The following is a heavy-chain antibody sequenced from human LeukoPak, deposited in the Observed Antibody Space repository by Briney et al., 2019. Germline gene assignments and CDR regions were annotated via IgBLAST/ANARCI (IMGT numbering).Heavy chain of an antibody. Sequence: ASVKVSCKVSGYTLTELSMHWVRQAPGKGLEWMGGFDPEDGETIYAQKFQGRVTMTEDTSTDTAYMELSSLRSEDTAVYYCATAALLSAPMLFDIWGQGTMVTVSS. V-gene: IGHV1-24*01. CDR2: FDPEDGET. J-gene: IGHJ3*02. CDR3: ATAALLSAPMLFDI. D-gene: IGHD2-2*01. CDR1: GYTLTELS.